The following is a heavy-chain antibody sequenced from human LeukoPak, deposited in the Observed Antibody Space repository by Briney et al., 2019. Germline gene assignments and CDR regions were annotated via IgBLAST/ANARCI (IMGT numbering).Heavy chain of an antibody. CDR2: INPNSGGT. Sequence: ASVKVSCKSSGYTFTGYYMHWVRQAPGQGLDWMGWINPNSGGTNYAQKFQGRVTMIRDTSISTAYMELSRLRSDDTAVYYCARPYAAAPLDAFDIWGQGTMVTVSS. CDR3: ARPYAAAPLDAFDI. J-gene: IGHJ3*02. V-gene: IGHV1-2*02. CDR1: GYTFTGYY. D-gene: IGHD6-25*01.